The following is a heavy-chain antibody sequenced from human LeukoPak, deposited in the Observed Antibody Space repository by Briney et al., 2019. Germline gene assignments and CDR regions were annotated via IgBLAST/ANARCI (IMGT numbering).Heavy chain of an antibody. CDR1: GGSISSYY. D-gene: IGHD5-18*01. CDR2: IYTSGST. V-gene: IGHV4-4*07. J-gene: IGHJ4*02. CDR3: ARGHRPSGQSYGLTYYFDY. Sequence: SETLSLTCTVSGGSISSYYWSWIRQPAGKGLEWIGRIYTSGSTNYNPSLKSRVTMSVDTSKNQFSLKLTSVTAADTAVYFCARGHRPSGQSYGLTYYFDYWGQGTLVTVSS.